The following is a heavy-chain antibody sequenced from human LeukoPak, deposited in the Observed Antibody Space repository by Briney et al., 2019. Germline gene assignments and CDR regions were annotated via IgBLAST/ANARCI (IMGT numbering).Heavy chain of an antibody. J-gene: IGHJ6*02. CDR2: IYHSGST. Sequence: SETLSLTCTVSGGSISGYYWSWIRQPPGKGLEWIGYIYHSGSTNYNPSLKSRVTISVDTSKNQFSLKLSSVTAADTAVYYCVRRLKYYYYGMDVWGQGTTVTVSS. CDR1: GGSISGYY. CDR3: VRRLKYYYYGMDV. V-gene: IGHV4-59*08.